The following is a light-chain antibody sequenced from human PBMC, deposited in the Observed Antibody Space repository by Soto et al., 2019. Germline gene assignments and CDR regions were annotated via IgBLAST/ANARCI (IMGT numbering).Light chain of an antibody. CDR1: QGISNY. CDR2: DAS. Sequence: DIQMTQSPSSLSASVGDRVTITCRASQGISNYLAWYQQQPGKVPKLLICDASTLQSGVPSRFSGSGSGTDFTLTISSLRPEDVATYYCQKYNSASALTFGGGTKVEIK. CDR3: QKYNSASALT. V-gene: IGKV1-27*01. J-gene: IGKJ4*01.